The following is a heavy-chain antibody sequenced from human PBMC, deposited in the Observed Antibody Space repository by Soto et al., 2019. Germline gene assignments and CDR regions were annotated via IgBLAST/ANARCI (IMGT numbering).Heavy chain of an antibody. CDR1: GGTFSSYA. D-gene: IGHD2-15*01. Sequence: GASVKVSCKASGGTFSSYAISWVRQAPGQGLEWMGGIIPIVGTANYAQKFQGRVTITADKSTSTAYMELSSLRSEETAVYYCARDGGYCSGGSCYLGALLGVSITGTTPEGYYYYGMDVWGQGTTVTVSS. J-gene: IGHJ6*02. V-gene: IGHV1-69*06. CDR3: ARDGGYCSGGSCYLGALLGVSITGTTPEGYYYYGMDV. CDR2: IIPIVGTA.